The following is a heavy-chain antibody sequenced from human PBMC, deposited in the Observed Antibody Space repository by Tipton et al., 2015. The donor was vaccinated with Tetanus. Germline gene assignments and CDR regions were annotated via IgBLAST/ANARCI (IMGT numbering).Heavy chain of an antibody. Sequence: LRLSCTVSGGSISDKKYYWGWIRQPPGKGLEWIASIYFQGSTYYSPSLKSRVSIAVDTSQNLFSLRLTSVTAADTAVYYCARHLYGYWFDPWGQGALVTVSS. V-gene: IGHV4-39*02. J-gene: IGHJ5*02. D-gene: IGHD3-10*01. CDR2: IYFQGST. CDR3: ARHLYGYWFDP. CDR1: GGSISDKKYY.